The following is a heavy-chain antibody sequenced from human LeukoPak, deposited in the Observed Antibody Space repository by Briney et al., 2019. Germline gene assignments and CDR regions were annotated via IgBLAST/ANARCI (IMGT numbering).Heavy chain of an antibody. CDR1: GFTFSSYA. D-gene: IGHD6-13*01. CDR2: ISGGGDST. V-gene: IGHV3-23*01. Sequence: PGGSLRLSCAASGFTFSSYAMSWVRQAPGKGLEWVSVISGGGDSTFYADSVKGRFTISRDNSKNTLYLQMNSLRAEDTAVYYCAKGIAATGNSQIFDYWGQGTLATVSS. J-gene: IGHJ4*02. CDR3: AKGIAATGNSQIFDY.